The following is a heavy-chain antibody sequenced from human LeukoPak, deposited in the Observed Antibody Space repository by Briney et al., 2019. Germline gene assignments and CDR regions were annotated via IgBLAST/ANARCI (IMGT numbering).Heavy chain of an antibody. Sequence: SVKVSCKASGYTFTGYYMHWVRQAPGQGLEWMGGIIPIFSTANYAQKFQGRVTITADESTTTAYMELSSLRCEDTAVYYCARARGSGWYGDFDYWGQGTLVTVSS. V-gene: IGHV1-69*13. D-gene: IGHD6-19*01. J-gene: IGHJ4*02. CDR3: ARARGSGWYGDFDY. CDR2: IIPIFSTA. CDR1: GYTFTGYY.